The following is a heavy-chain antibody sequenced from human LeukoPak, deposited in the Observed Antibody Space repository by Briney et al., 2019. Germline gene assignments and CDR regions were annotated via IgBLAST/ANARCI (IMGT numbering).Heavy chain of an antibody. CDR2: IIPIVGTA. CDR1: GGTFSSYA. V-gene: IGHV1-69*13. J-gene: IGHJ5*02. D-gene: IGHD3-16*02. CDR3: ARAHGRLRLGELSSWFDP. Sequence: GASVKVSCKASGGTFSSYAISWVRQAPGQGLEWMGGIIPIVGTANYAQKFQGRVTITADEPMSTAYMELSSLRSEDTAVYYCARAHGRLRLGELSSWFDPWGQGTLVTVSS.